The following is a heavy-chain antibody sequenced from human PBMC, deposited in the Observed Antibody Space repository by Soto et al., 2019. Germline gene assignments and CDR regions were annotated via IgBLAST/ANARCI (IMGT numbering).Heavy chain of an antibody. V-gene: IGHV1-69*01. CDR2: INPMFGTA. J-gene: IGHJ4*02. Sequence: QVQLVQSGAEVKKPGSSVKVSCKTSGGTFRSHAISWVRQAPGQGLEWMGEINPMFGTANYAQKFQDRVTITADESTSTAYMELSSLRSEDTAVYYCASDPAGFYDSTGYFFDYWGQGTLVTVSS. D-gene: IGHD3-22*01. CDR1: GGTFRSHA. CDR3: ASDPAGFYDSTGYFFDY.